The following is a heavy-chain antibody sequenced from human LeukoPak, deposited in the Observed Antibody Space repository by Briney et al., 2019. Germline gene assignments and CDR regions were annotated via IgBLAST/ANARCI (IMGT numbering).Heavy chain of an antibody. V-gene: IGHV3-23*01. Sequence: GGSLRLSCAASGFTFSSYAMSWVRQAPGKGLEWVSAISGSGGSTYYADSVKGRFTISRDNSKNTLYLQMNSLRAEDTAVYYCARGSSSWYVRDDAFDIWGQGTMVTVSS. D-gene: IGHD6-13*01. CDR3: ARGSSSWYVRDDAFDI. CDR2: ISGSGGST. J-gene: IGHJ3*02. CDR1: GFTFSSYA.